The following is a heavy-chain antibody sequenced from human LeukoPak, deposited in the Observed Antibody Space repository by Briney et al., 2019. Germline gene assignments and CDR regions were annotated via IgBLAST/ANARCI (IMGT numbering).Heavy chain of an antibody. CDR1: GFTFSSYS. CDR3: ARDPEALDY. Sequence: GGSLRLSCAASGFTFSSYSMSWVRQARGKGLEWLSYISSTGAIYYADSVQGRFTISRDNARNSLYLQMNSLRDEDTAVYYCARDPEALDYWGQGTLVIVSS. J-gene: IGHJ4*02. CDR2: ISSTGAI. V-gene: IGHV3-48*02.